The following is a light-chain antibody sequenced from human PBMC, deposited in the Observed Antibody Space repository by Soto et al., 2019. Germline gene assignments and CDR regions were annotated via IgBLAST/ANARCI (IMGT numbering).Light chain of an antibody. CDR1: QRISSRY. CDR2: GAS. J-gene: IGKJ2*01. Sequence: EIVLTQSPGTLSLSPGERATLSCRASQRISSRYLAWYQQKPGQAPRLLISGASTRATGIPDRFSGSGSGTDFTLTISRLEPEGLAVYFCQRYGSSPPFTFDQGTKVEI. V-gene: IGKV3-20*01. CDR3: QRYGSSPPFT.